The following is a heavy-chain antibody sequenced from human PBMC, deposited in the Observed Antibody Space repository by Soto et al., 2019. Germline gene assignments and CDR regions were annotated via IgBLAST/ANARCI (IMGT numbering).Heavy chain of an antibody. CDR2: IYYSGST. D-gene: IGHD3-22*01. CDR1: GGSISSYY. J-gene: IGHJ3*02. V-gene: IGHV4-59*01. CDR3: ARESPTYYYDSSGAFDI. Sequence: SETLSLTCTVSGGSISSYYWSWIRQPPGKGLEWIGYIYYSGSTNYNPSLKSRVTISVDTSKNQFSLKLSSVTAADTAVYYCARESPTYYYDSSGAFDIWGQGTMVTGSS.